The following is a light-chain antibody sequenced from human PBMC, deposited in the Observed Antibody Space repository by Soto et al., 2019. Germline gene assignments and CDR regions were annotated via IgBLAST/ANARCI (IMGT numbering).Light chain of an antibody. Sequence: QSLLTQPASVSGSPGQSITISCTGTSSDVGGYNYVSWYQHHPGKAPKLMIFDVSNRPSGVSNRFSGSKSGNTASLTISGLQPEDEADYYCSSYTTSNTRQIVFGTGT. V-gene: IGLV2-14*03. CDR3: SSYTTSNTRQIV. J-gene: IGLJ1*01. CDR1: SSDVGGYNY. CDR2: DVS.